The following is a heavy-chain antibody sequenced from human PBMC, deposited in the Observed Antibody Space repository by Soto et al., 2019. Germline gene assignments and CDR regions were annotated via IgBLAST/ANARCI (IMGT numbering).Heavy chain of an antibody. Sequence: XEFLSLSGEASGFTFSSYSMNSVRQAPGKGLEWVSSISSSSSYIYYADSVKGRFTISRDNAKNSLYLQMNSLRAEDTAVYHCARHLVNGTTRNAFDIWGQGTMVTVSS. CDR2: ISSSSSYI. CDR1: GFTFSSYS. CDR3: ARHLVNGTTRNAFDI. V-gene: IGHV3-21*01. J-gene: IGHJ3*02. D-gene: IGHD1-7*01.